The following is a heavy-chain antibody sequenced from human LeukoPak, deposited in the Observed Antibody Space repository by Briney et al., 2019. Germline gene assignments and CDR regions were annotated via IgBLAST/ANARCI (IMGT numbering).Heavy chain of an antibody. CDR3: TRDGERSGWYGGILDY. J-gene: IGHJ4*02. Sequence: GGSLRLSCTASGFTFGDYAMSWVRQAPGKGLGWVGFIRSKAYGGTTEYAASVKGRFTISRDDSKSIAYLQMNSLKTEDTAVYYCTRDGERSGWYGGILDYWGQGTLVTVSS. D-gene: IGHD6-19*01. CDR1: GFTFGDYA. V-gene: IGHV3-49*04. CDR2: IRSKAYGGTT.